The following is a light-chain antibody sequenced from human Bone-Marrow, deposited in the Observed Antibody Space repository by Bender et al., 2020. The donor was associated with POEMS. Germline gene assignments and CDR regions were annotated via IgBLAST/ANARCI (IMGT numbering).Light chain of an antibody. V-gene: IGLV3-1*01. CDR3: QAWDTSVV. Sequence: SYDLTQPPSVSVSPGQTASITCSGDKLGDKFVCWYQQKPGQPPVLVIYQDNHRPSGIPERFSGSSSGNTASLTISGTQAMDEADYYCQAWDTSVVFGGGTKLTVL. J-gene: IGLJ3*02. CDR2: QDN. CDR1: KLGDKF.